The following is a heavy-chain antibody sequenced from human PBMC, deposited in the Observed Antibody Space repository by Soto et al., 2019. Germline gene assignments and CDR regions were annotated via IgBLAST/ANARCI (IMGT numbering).Heavy chain of an antibody. Sequence: EVQLLESGGGLVQPGGSLRLSCAASGFTFSSYAMSWVRQAPGKGLEWVSAISGSGGSTYYADSEKGRFTISRDNSKNTLYLQMNSLRAEDTAVYYCAKDTPARGYDFWSGYSGPYFDYWGQGTLVTVSS. CDR1: GFTFSSYA. D-gene: IGHD3-3*01. V-gene: IGHV3-23*01. CDR3: AKDTPARGYDFWSGYSGPYFDY. CDR2: ISGSGGST. J-gene: IGHJ4*02.